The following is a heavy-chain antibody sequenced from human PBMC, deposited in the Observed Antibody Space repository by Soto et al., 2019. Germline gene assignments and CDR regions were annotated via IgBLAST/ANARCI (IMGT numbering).Heavy chain of an antibody. Sequence: GASVKVSCKASGYTFTGYYIHWVRQAPGQGPEWMGWINPNSGDTNYAQKFQGRVTMTRDTSISTAYMDLSRLRSDDTAVYYSAKQKYSSSWFFDSWGQGTLVTVS. V-gene: IGHV1-2*02. CDR2: INPNSGDT. J-gene: IGHJ4*02. CDR1: GYTFTGYY. CDR3: AKQKYSSSWFFDS. D-gene: IGHD6-13*01.